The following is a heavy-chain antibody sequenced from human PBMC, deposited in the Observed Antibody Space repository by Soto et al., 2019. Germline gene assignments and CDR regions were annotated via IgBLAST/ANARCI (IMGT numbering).Heavy chain of an antibody. CDR3: ARGETYLGV. CDR1: RDTFNKYA. CDR2: IIPIFSSR. D-gene: IGHD3-16*01. V-gene: IGHV1-69*01. J-gene: IGHJ6*02. Sequence: QVQLVQSGAEVKKPGSSVKVSCKTSRDTFNKYAFNWVRQAPGQGLEWMGWIIPIFSSRNYAEKFQGRVTITADDSTSTAYMERRGLRFEDTAVYYCARGETYLGVWGQGTTVTVSS.